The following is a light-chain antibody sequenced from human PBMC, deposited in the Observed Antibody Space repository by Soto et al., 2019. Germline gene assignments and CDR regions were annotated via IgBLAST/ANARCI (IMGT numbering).Light chain of an antibody. CDR2: DVS. CDR3: SSYTSSSLPYV. V-gene: IGLV2-14*01. Sequence: QSALTQPASGSGSPGQSITISCTGTSSDVGGYNYVSWYQQHPGKAPKLMIYDVSNRPSGVSNRFSGSKSGNTASLTISGLQAEDEADYYCSSYTSSSLPYVFGTGTKVTV. CDR1: SSDVGGYNY. J-gene: IGLJ1*01.